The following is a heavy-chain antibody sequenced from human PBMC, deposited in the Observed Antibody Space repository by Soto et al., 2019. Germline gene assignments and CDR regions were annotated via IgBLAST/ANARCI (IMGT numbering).Heavy chain of an antibody. V-gene: IGHV3-13*01. Sequence: RSTLILFCTASGFSFSGYHLHALRQATGKGLEWVSAIGTAGDTYYPGSVKGRFTISRENAKNSLYLQMNSLRAGDTAVYYCARAGVYGSFDIWGQGTIVTVSS. J-gene: IGHJ3*02. CDR3: ARAGVYGSFDI. D-gene: IGHD4-17*01. CDR1: GFSFSGYH. CDR2: IGTAGDT.